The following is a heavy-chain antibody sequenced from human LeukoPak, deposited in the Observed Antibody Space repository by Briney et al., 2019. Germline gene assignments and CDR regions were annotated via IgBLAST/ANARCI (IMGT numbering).Heavy chain of an antibody. Sequence: GGSLRLSCAASGFTFDDYAMHWVRQAPGKGLEWVSGISWNSGSIGYADSVKGRFTISRDNAKNSLYLQMNSLRAEDTAVYYCARDWFHAIDYWGQGTLVTVSS. CDR2: ISWNSGSI. D-gene: IGHD2/OR15-2a*01. CDR1: GFTFDDYA. J-gene: IGHJ4*02. CDR3: ARDWFHAIDY. V-gene: IGHV3-9*01.